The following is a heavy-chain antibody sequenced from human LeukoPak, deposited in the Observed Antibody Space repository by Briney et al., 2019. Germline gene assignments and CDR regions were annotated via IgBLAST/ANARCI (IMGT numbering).Heavy chain of an antibody. CDR2: ISYDGSNK. Sequence: GGSLRLSCAASGFTFSSYAMHWVRQAPGKGLEWVAVISYDGSNKYYADSVKGRFTISRDNSKNTLYLQMNSLRAEDTAVYYCAGGSLGYGGNVGYWGQGTLVTVSS. V-gene: IGHV3-30-3*01. J-gene: IGHJ4*02. CDR3: AGGSLGYGGNVGY. D-gene: IGHD4-23*01. CDR1: GFTFSSYA.